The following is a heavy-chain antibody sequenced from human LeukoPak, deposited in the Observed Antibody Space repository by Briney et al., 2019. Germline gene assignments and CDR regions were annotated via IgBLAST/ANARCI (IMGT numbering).Heavy chain of an antibody. J-gene: IGHJ3*02. CDR2: IYYSGST. CDR1: GGSISSYY. V-gene: IGHV4-59*01. Sequence: LPETLSLTCTVSGGSISSYYWSWLRQPPGKVLEWIGYIYYSGSTNYNPSLKSRVTISVDTSKNQFSLNLSSVTAADTAVYYCARGPPGKENAFDIWGQGTMVTVSS. CDR3: ARGPPGKENAFDI. D-gene: IGHD2-2*01.